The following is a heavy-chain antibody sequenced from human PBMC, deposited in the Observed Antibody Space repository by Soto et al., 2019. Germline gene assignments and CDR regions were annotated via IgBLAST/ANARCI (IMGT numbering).Heavy chain of an antibody. D-gene: IGHD3-3*01. CDR1: GFTFSSYA. CDR3: AKDEVYDLLSGQLTYGMDV. Sequence: GGSLRPSCPVSGFTFSSYAMSWVRPAPGKGLECVSAISGSGCNKHYTDSVKGGYPVPRDNSKHTLYGEKNSERAEDTGVYYCAKDEVYDLLSGQLTYGMDVWGQGTTVTVSS. J-gene: IGHJ6*02. V-gene: IGHV3-23*01. CDR2: ISGSGCNK.